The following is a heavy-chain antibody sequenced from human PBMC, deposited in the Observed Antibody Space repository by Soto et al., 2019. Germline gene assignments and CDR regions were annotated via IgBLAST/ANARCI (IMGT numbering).Heavy chain of an antibody. CDR1: GGTFSSYA. Sequence: VASVKVSCKASGGTFSSYAISWVRQAPGQGLEWMGGIIPIFGTANYAQKFQGRVTITADESTSTAYMELSSLRSEDTAVYYCARGAIFGVVIIRDYYYYGMDVWSQGTTVTVSS. J-gene: IGHJ6*02. V-gene: IGHV1-69*13. D-gene: IGHD3-3*01. CDR2: IIPIFGTA. CDR3: ARGAIFGVVIIRDYYYYGMDV.